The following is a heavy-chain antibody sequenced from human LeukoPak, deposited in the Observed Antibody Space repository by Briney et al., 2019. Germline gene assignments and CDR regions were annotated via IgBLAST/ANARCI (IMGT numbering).Heavy chain of an antibody. CDR2: ISGSGGRT. Sequence: GSLRLSCAASGFTFSSYAMTWVRQAPGKGLEWVSVISGSGGRTYYADSVKGRFTISRDNSKNTLYLQMSSLRAEDTAVYYCAKHRGGGNLDFDYWGQGTLVTVSS. V-gene: IGHV3-23*01. J-gene: IGHJ4*02. D-gene: IGHD2-15*01. CDR1: GFTFSSYA. CDR3: AKHRGGGNLDFDY.